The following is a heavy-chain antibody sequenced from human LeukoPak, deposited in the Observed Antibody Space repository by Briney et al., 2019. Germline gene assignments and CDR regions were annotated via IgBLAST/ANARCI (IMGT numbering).Heavy chain of an antibody. Sequence: ASVKVSCKVSGYTLTELSMHWVRQAPGKGLEWMGGFDPEDGETIYAQKFQGRVTMTEDTSTDTAYMELSSLRSEDTAVYYCAKVTDKGFLFDPWGQGTLVTVSS. CDR2: FDPEDGET. CDR1: GYTLTELS. CDR3: AKVTDKGFLFDP. D-gene: IGHD2/OR15-2a*01. J-gene: IGHJ5*02. V-gene: IGHV1-24*01.